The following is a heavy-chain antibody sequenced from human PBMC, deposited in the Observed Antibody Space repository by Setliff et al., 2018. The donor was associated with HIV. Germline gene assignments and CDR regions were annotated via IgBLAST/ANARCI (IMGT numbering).Heavy chain of an antibody. CDR3: ARHGNQWLVTIDY. J-gene: IGHJ4*02. CDR1: GNSIGTTTYY. Sequence: KPSETLSLTCTVSGNSIGTTTYYWGWIRQSPEKGLEWIGSIYFSGSAYYNPSLESRVTISVDTSKNQFSLKLNSVTAADTAVYYCARHGNQWLVTIDYWGQGTLVTVS. D-gene: IGHD6-19*01. CDR2: IYFSGSA. V-gene: IGHV4-39*01.